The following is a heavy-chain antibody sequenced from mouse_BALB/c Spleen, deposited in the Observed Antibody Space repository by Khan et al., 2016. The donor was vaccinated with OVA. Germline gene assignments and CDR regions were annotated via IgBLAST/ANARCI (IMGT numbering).Heavy chain of an antibody. CDR2: INTYTGKP. D-gene: IGHD2-10*01. Sequence: QIQLVQSGPELKKPGETVKISCKASGYSFTNYGMNWVKQSPGKALKWMGWINTYTGKPTYADDFKGRFAFSLDTSASTAYLQINNLKNDDTATCFCVRPPYFWETLYRWGQGTSGTVSS. J-gene: IGHJ4*01. CDR1: GYSFTNYG. V-gene: IGHV9-3-1*01. CDR3: VRPPYFWETLYR.